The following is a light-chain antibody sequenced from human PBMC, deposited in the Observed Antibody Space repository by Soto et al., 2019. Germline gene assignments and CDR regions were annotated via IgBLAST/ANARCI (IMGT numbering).Light chain of an antibody. CDR3: SSYAGNDRLGV. CDR2: EVT. J-gene: IGLJ2*01. V-gene: IGLV2-8*01. Sequence: QSALTQPPSASGSPGQSVTISCTGTSSDVGGYDYVSWYQQHPDKAPKLIIYEVTERPSGVPDRFSGSKSGNTASLTVSGLQSEDEANYYCSSYAGNDRLGVFGGGTKLTVL. CDR1: SSDVGGYDY.